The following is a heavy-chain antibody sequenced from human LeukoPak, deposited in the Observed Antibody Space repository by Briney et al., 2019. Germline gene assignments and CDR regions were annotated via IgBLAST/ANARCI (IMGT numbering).Heavy chain of an antibody. CDR2: IIPIFGTA. CDR3: ARAKTMVRGVIDY. CDR1: GGTFSSYA. V-gene: IGHV1-69*13. Sequence: SVKVSCKASGGTFSSYAISWVRQAPGQGLEWMGGIIPIFGTANYAQKFQGRVTITADESTSTAYMELSSLRSEDTAVYYCARAKTMVRGVIDYWGQGTLVTVSS. J-gene: IGHJ4*02. D-gene: IGHD3-10*01.